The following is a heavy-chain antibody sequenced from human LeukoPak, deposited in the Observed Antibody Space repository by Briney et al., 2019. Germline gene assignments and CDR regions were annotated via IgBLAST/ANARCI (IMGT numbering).Heavy chain of an antibody. CDR3: VRHDSYIPF. CDR1: GFTFNNYA. D-gene: IGHD5-18*01. V-gene: IGHV3-23*01. CDR2: ISDGGGST. J-gene: IGHJ1*01. Sequence: GGSLRLSCAASGFTFNNYAMSWVRQSAGEGLEWVSGISDGGGSTYYTDSVKGRFSISRDNSKDTVYLQMNNLRVADTALYFCVRHDSYIPFWGQGSLVIVSS.